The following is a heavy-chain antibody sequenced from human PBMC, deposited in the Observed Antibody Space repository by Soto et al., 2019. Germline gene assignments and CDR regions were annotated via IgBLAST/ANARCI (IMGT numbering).Heavy chain of an antibody. V-gene: IGHV4-59*01. J-gene: IGHJ4*02. CDR2: IYYSGST. CDR1: GGSISSYY. D-gene: IGHD3-22*01. CDR3: AREVRGYYDSSGYQKFDY. Sequence: QVQLQESGPGLVKPSETLSLTCTVSGGSISSYYWSWIRQPPGKGLECIGYIYYSGSTNYNPSLKSRVTISLDTSKNQFSLKLSSVTAADTAVYYCAREVRGYYDSSGYQKFDYWGQGTLVTVSS.